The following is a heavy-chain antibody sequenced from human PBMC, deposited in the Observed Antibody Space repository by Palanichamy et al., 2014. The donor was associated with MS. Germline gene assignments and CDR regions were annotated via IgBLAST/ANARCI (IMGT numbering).Heavy chain of an antibody. CDR2: IHGSDGGT. CDR1: GFTFSIYA. CDR3: APYRSGSLV. D-gene: IGHD1-26*01. J-gene: IGHJ3*01. Sequence: EVHLLESGGGLVQPGGSLRLSCAASGFTFSIYAMTWVRQAPGKGLEWVSTIHGSDGGTYYADSVKGRFTISRDNSKNTLYLQMNSLRAEDTAVHYCAPYRSGSLVWGQGTMVTVSS. V-gene: IGHV3-23*01.